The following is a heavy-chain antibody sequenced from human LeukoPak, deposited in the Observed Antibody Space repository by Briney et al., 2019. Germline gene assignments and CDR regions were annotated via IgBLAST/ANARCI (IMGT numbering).Heavy chain of an antibody. J-gene: IGHJ4*02. D-gene: IGHD3-10*01. V-gene: IGHV3-33*01. CDR2: IWFDGSKT. CDR3: ARGSVVLLWFGEPMPRDYYFDY. CDR1: GFIFTNYG. Sequence: PGTSLRLSCAASGFIFTNYGMNWVRQAPGKGLEWVAVIWFDGSKTFYADSVKGRFTISRDTSKNMLYLQMNSLRAEDTAVYYCARGSVVLLWFGEPMPRDYYFDYWGQGTLVTVSS.